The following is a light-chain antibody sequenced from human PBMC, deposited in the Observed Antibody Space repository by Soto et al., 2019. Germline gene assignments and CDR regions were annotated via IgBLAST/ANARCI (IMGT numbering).Light chain of an antibody. V-gene: IGLV2-14*01. J-gene: IGLJ1*01. CDR2: DVS. CDR3: CSYTTSNTRQIV. CDR1: SRDVGGYNY. Sequence: QSALTQPASVSGSPGKSITISCTGTSRDVGGYNYVSWYQQHPGKAPKFMIYDVSNRPSGVSNRFSGSKSGNTASLTISGLQAEDEADYYCCSYTTSNTRQIVFGTGTKLTVL.